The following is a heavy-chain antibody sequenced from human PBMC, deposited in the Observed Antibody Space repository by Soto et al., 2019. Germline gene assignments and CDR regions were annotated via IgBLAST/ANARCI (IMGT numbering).Heavy chain of an antibody. CDR1: ADSFSSYG. D-gene: IGHD3-3*01. J-gene: IGHJ4*02. Sequence: QVQLVQSGAEVKEPGSAVKVSCKAPADSFSSYGISWVRQAPGQGLEWMGGIIPIFGTTNYAEKFQGRVTITVDESTNTAYMELSSLRSEDTALYYCARVFPDGWVEPGVVRGYLDTWGRGTLVTVSS. CDR2: IIPIFGTT. V-gene: IGHV1-69*01. CDR3: ARVFPDGWVEPGVVRGYLDT.